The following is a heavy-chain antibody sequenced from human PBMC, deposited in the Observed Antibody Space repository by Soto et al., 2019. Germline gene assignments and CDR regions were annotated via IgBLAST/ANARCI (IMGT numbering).Heavy chain of an antibody. CDR3: ARDRPGGTSHNAFDI. CDR1: GGTFSSYA. CDR2: IIPIFGTA. J-gene: IGHJ3*02. V-gene: IGHV1-69*13. Sequence: SVKVSCKASGGTFSSYAISWVRQAPGQGLEWMGGIIPIFGTANYAQKFQGRVTITADESTSTAYMELSSLRSEDTAVYYSARDRPGGTSHNAFDIWGQGTMVTVSS. D-gene: IGHD2-2*01.